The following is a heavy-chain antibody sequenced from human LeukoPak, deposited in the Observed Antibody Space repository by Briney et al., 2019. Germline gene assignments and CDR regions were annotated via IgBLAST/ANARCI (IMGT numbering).Heavy chain of an antibody. Sequence: SQTLSLTCAVSGGSISSGGYSWSWIRQPPGKGVEWIGYIYHSGSTYYNPSLKSRVTISVDRSKNQFSLKLSSVTAADTAVYYCARSVYDGDAFDIWGQGTMVTVSS. CDR2: IYHSGST. CDR3: ARSVYDGDAFDI. J-gene: IGHJ3*02. D-gene: IGHD5/OR15-5a*01. CDR1: GGSISSGGYS. V-gene: IGHV4-30-2*01.